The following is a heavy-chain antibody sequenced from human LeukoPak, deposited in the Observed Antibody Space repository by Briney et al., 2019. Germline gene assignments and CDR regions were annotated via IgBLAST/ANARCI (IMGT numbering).Heavy chain of an antibody. D-gene: IGHD6-6*01. Sequence: ETLSLTCTVSGGSISSYYWSWIRQPAGKGLEWIGRIYTSGSTNYNPSLKSRVTMSVDTSKNQFSLKLSSVTAADTAVFYCARERYSSSTFGWFDPWGQGTLVTVSS. CDR2: IYTSGST. J-gene: IGHJ5*02. V-gene: IGHV4-4*07. CDR3: ARERYSSSTFGWFDP. CDR1: GGSISSYY.